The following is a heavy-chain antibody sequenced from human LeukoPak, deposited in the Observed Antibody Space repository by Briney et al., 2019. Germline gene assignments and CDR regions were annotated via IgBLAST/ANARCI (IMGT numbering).Heavy chain of an antibody. CDR3: AKRDSGSYSHFDS. CDR1: GFTFSSYA. J-gene: IGHJ4*02. Sequence: GGSLRLSCAASGFTFSSYAMSWVRQAPGKGLEWVSAISGSGGSTYYAVSVKVPFTIYRDNSKNPLYLQFNSVRAEDTAVFYCAKRDSGSYSHFDSWGQGTLVTVSS. V-gene: IGHV3-23*01. D-gene: IGHD1-26*01. CDR2: ISGSGGST.